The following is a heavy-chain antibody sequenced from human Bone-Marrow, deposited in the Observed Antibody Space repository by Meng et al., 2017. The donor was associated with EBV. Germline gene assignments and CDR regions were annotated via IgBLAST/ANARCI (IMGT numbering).Heavy chain of an antibody. V-gene: IGHV4-30-4*08. CDR2: IFFRGET. Sequence: VQPQESGPGMVKPSQTLSLTCAAHGDSINSGGYYWSWIRQAPGKGLEWIGYIFFRGETYYTSSFRSRTTISLDTSKNQFSLKLTSVTAADTAVYYCARAGGSFTVDPWGQGALVTVSS. J-gene: IGHJ5*02. CDR1: GDSINSGGYY. D-gene: IGHD1-26*01. CDR3: ARAGGSFTVDP.